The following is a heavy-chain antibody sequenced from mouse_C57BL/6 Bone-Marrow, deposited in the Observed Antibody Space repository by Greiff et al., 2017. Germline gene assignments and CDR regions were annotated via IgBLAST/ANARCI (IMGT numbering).Heavy chain of an antibody. CDR3: ARDPFYYDY. CDR2: INYDGSST. D-gene: IGHD2-4*01. CDR1: GFTFSDYY. Sequence: EVQVVESEGGLVQPGSSMKLSCTASGFTFSDYYMAWVRQVPEKGLEWVANINYDGSSTYYLDSLKSRFIISRDNAKNILYLQMSSLKSEDTATYYCARDPFYYDYGGQGTLVTVSA. J-gene: IGHJ3*01. V-gene: IGHV5-16*01.